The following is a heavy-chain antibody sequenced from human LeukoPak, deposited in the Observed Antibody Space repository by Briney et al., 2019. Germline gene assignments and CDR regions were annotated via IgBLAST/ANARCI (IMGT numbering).Heavy chain of an antibody. CDR3: AKSLEYYFDY. V-gene: IGHV3-30*18. CDR2: ISYDGSNK. Sequence: PGGSLRLSCAASGFTLSSYGMHWVRQAPGKGLEWVAVISYDGSNKYYADSVKGRFTISRDNSKNTLYLQMNSLRAEDTAVYYCAKSLEYYFDYWGQGTLVTVSS. CDR1: GFTLSSYG. J-gene: IGHJ4*02.